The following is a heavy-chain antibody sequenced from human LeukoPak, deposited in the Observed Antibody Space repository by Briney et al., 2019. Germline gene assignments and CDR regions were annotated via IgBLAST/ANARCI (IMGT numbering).Heavy chain of an antibody. CDR1: GGSFSGYY. V-gene: IGHV4-34*01. CDR2: INHSGST. CDR3: ARGSSADSSSWYGNWFDP. J-gene: IGHJ5*02. D-gene: IGHD6-13*01. Sequence: NTSETLSLTCAVYGGSFSGYYWSWIRQPPGKGLEWIGEINHSGSTNYNPSLKSRVTISVDTSKNQFSLKLSSVTAADTAVYYCARGSSADSSSWYGNWFDPWGQGTLVTVSS.